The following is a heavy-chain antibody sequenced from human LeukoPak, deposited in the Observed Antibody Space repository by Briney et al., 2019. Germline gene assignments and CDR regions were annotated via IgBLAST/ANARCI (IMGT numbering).Heavy chain of an antibody. V-gene: IGHV3-23*01. CDR2: ITGSGGST. CDR1: GFTFSTYG. J-gene: IGHJ4*02. Sequence: GGSLRLSCAASGFTFSTYGLSWVRQAPGKGLEWVSGITGSGGSTYYADSVKGRFTISRDNSKNTPYLQMNSLKTEDTAVYYCTRADRGYSGYGHTDYWGQGTLVTVSS. D-gene: IGHD5-12*01. CDR3: TRADRGYSGYGHTDY.